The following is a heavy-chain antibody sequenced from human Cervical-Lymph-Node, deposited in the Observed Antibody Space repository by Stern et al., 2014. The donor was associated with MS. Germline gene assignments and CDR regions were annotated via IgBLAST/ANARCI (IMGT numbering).Heavy chain of an antibody. Sequence: MQLVESGGALVKPGGSLVISCAASGFTFSDYYMTWIRQSPGKGLEWVSHISTNGRSIYYADSVKGRFTISWDNHKNSLYLQMNDLRADDTAVYYCARQDDFWVDYWGQGTLVTVSS. CDR2: ISTNGRSI. V-gene: IGHV3-11*01. CDR3: ARQDDFWVDY. CDR1: GFTFSDYY. D-gene: IGHD3-3*01. J-gene: IGHJ4*02.